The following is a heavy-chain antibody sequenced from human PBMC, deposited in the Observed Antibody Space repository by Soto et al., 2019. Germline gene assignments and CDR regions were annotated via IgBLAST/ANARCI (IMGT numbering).Heavy chain of an antibody. CDR1: GYTFTSYG. V-gene: IGHV1-18*01. CDR2: ISAYNGNT. Sequence: QVQLVQSGAEVKKPGASVKVSCKASGYTFTSYGISWVRQAPGQGLEWMGWISAYNGNTNYEQKLQSRVTMTTDTSTSTAYMESRSLRSDDTAVYYCARDGGSSWSHYDYYYGMDVWGQGTTVTVSS. CDR3: ARDGGSSWSHYDYYYGMDV. J-gene: IGHJ6*02. D-gene: IGHD6-13*01.